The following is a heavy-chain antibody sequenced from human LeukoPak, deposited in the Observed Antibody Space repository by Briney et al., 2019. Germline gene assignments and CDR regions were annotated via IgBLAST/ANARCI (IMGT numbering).Heavy chain of an antibody. Sequence: GGSLRLSCVASGFTFSSSWMSWVRQAPGKGLEWVANIKEDDSEIYYVDSVKGRFTISRDNAKTSVYLQMNSLRADDTAIYYCVKDGRYLDYWGQGTLVTVS. D-gene: IGHD3-16*02. CDR3: VKDGRYLDY. CDR2: IKEDDSEI. J-gene: IGHJ4*02. CDR1: GFTFSSSW. V-gene: IGHV3-7*04.